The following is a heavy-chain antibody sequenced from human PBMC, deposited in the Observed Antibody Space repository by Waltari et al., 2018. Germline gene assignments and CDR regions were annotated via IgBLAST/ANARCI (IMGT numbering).Heavy chain of an antibody. J-gene: IGHJ3*02. V-gene: IGHV3-21*01. D-gene: IGHD3-10*01. CDR2: ISSSSSYI. CDR1: GFTFSSYS. Sequence: EVQLVESGGGLVKPGGSLRLSCAASGFTFSSYSMNWVRQAPGKGLEWVSSISSSSSYIYYADSVKGRFTISRDNAKNSLYLQMNSLRAEDTAVYYCARDRIYGSGSYIPDAFDIWGQGTMVTVSS. CDR3: ARDRIYGSGSYIPDAFDI.